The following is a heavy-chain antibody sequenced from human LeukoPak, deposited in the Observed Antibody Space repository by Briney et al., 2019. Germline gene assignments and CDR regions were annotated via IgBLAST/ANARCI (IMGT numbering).Heavy chain of an antibody. CDR3: AKVGLGYCSSTSCYTLHEEIDY. CDR1: GYTSTGYY. J-gene: IGHJ4*02. D-gene: IGHD2-2*02. V-gene: IGHV1-2*02. Sequence: AALVKVSCKASGYTSTGYYMHWVRQAPGQGLEWMGWINPNSGGTNYAQKFQGRVTMTRDTSISTAYMELSRLRSDDTAVYYCAKVGLGYCSSTSCYTLHEEIDYWGQGTLVTVSS. CDR2: INPNSGGT.